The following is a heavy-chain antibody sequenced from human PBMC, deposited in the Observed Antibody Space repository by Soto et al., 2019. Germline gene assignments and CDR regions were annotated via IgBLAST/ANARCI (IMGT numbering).Heavy chain of an antibody. V-gene: IGHV1-69*02. D-gene: IGHD6-19*01. CDR2: IIPILGIA. CDR3: ARQAVSFDY. CDR1: GGTFSSYT. Sequence: QVQLVQSGAEVKKPGSSVKVSCKASGGTFSSYTISWVRQAPGQGLEWLGRIIPILGIADYAQKFQGRVTITADKSTRTPYMELSSLRSEDTAVYYCARQAVSFDYWGQGTLVTVSS. J-gene: IGHJ4*02.